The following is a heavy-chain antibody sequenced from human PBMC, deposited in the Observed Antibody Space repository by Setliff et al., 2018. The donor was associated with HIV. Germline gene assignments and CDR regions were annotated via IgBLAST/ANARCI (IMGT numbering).Heavy chain of an antibody. CDR2: FNPNSRVT. V-gene: IGHV1-2*06. Sequence: VASVKVSCKASGFIFTDYQIHWVRQAPGQGPEWMGRFNPNSRVTNSPQKFQGRVTMTRDTSINTAYMELSRLTSDDTAFYCCAREPTGDFWSGYSSRGLDYWGQGTLVTVSS. D-gene: IGHD3-3*01. CDR1: GFIFTDYQ. CDR3: AREPTGDFWSGYSSRGLDY. J-gene: IGHJ4*02.